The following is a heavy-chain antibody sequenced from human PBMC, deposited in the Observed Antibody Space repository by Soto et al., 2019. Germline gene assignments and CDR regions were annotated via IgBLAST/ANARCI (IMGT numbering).Heavy chain of an antibody. CDR1: GDSVSSNSVT. CDR3: ARAKAGTFDY. J-gene: IGHJ4*02. CDR2: TYYRSKWYR. D-gene: IGHD6-19*01. V-gene: IGHV6-1*01. Sequence: PSQTLSLTCAISGDSVSSNSVTWNWIRQSPSRGLEWLGRTYYRSKWYRDYAVSVRSRITLNPDTSKNQFSLQLNSVTPEDTALYYCARAKAGTFDYWGQGTLVTVSS.